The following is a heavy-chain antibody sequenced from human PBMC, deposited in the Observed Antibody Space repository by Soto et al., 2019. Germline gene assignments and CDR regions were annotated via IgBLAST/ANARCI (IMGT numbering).Heavy chain of an antibody. D-gene: IGHD2-15*01. V-gene: IGHV1-18*01. CDR1: GYTFTSYG. J-gene: IGHJ4*02. Sequence: QVQLVQSGAEVKKPGASVKVSCKASGYTFTSYGISWVRQAPGQGLEWMGWISAYNGNTNYAQKLQGRVTMTTDTSTSTAYMELRSLRSDDTAVYYCARDEKEYCSGGSCYVADYWGQGTLVTVSS. CDR3: ARDEKEYCSGGSCYVADY. CDR2: ISAYNGNT.